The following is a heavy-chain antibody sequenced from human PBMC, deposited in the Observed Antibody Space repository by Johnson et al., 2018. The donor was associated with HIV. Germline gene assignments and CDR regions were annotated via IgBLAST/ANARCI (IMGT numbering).Heavy chain of an antibody. V-gene: IGHV3-33*06. CDR3: AKDKELWTQGGAFDI. J-gene: IGHJ3*02. D-gene: IGHD5-18*01. CDR2: IWYDGSNK. CDR1: GFTFSSYG. Sequence: VKLVESGGGVVQPGRSLRLSCAASGFTFSSYGMHWVRQAPGKGLEWVAVIWYDGSNKYYADSVKGRFTISRDNSKNTLYLQMNSLRAEDTAVYYCAKDKELWTQGGAFDIWGQGTMVTVSS.